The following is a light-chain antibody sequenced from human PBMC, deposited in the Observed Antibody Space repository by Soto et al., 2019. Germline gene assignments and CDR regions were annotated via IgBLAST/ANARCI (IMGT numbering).Light chain of an antibody. V-gene: IGKV1-5*03. Sequence: DIQMTQSPSTLSASVGDRVTITCRASQSISSWLACYQQKPGKAPKLLIFQASSLKSGVPSRFSGSGSVTEYTLTISNLQPDDFATYFCEDYSSSSGLTFGGGTKVEIK. CDR1: QSISSW. J-gene: IGKJ4*01. CDR3: EDYSSSSGLT. CDR2: QAS.